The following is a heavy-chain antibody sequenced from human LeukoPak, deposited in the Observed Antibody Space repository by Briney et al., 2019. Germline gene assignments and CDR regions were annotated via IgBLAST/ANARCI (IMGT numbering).Heavy chain of an antibody. V-gene: IGHV1-2*02. CDR2: ISPSSGGT. CDR1: GYTFTDYY. D-gene: IGHD7-27*01. Sequence: ASVKVSCKASGYTFTDYYVHWVRQAPGQGLEWMGWISPSSGGTNYAQKFQGRVTKTRDTSISTAYMELSSLRSDDTAVYYCARGWGFGSIDYWGQGTLVTVSS. J-gene: IGHJ4*02. CDR3: ARGWGFGSIDY.